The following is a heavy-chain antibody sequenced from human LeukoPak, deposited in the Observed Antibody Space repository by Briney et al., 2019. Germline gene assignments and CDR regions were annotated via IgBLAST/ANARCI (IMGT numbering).Heavy chain of an antibody. CDR2: IWYDGSNK. V-gene: IGHV3-33*01. CDR3: ARGGYYDSSGYYLDY. Sequence: GGSLRLSCAASGFTFSSYGMHWVRQAPGKGLEWVAVIWYDGSNKYYADSVKGRFTISRDNSKNTLYPQMNSLRAEDTAVYYCARGGYYDSSGYYLDYWGQGTLVTVSS. J-gene: IGHJ4*02. D-gene: IGHD3-22*01. CDR1: GFTFSSYG.